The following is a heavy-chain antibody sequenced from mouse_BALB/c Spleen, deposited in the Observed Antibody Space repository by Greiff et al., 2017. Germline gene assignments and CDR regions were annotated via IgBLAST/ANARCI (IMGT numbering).Heavy chain of an antibody. J-gene: IGHJ4*01. CDR2: INPYNGDT. CDR1: GYSFTGYF. CDR3: ARRTDTRDAMDY. Sequence: VQLKQSGPELVKPGASVKISCKASGYSFTGYFMNWVMQSHGKSLEWIGRINPYNGDTFYNQKFKGKATLTVDKSSSTAHMELRSLASEDSAVYYCARRTDTRDAMDYWGQGTSVTVSS. D-gene: IGHD5-1-1*01. V-gene: IGHV1-20*02.